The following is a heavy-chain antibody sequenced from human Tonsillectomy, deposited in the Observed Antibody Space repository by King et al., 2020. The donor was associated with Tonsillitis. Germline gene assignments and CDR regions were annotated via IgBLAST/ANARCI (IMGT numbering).Heavy chain of an antibody. CDR2: IHYSGST. D-gene: IGHD3-16*01. CDR1: GGAISSYY. Sequence: QLQESGPGLVKPSETLSLTCTVSGGAISSYYWHWVRQPPGKGLEWIGYIHYSGSTNYSPSLKSRISISIDPSKTQFSLELSSVTAADTAVYSCARDDTLSRFDYWGQGTLVTVSS. CDR3: ARDDTLSRFDY. J-gene: IGHJ4*02. V-gene: IGHV4-59*01.